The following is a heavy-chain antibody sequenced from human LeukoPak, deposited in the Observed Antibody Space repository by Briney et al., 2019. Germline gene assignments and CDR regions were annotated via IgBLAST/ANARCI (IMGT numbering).Heavy chain of an antibody. Sequence: GASVKVSCKASGYTFTDYYMHRVRQAPGQGLEWVRWINPNNGGTNYAQKFQGRVTMTRDTSISTAYMEVSRLRSDDTAVYYCASIGGTSLDYWGQGTLATVSS. D-gene: IGHD4-23*01. CDR1: GYTFTDYY. CDR2: INPNNGGT. V-gene: IGHV1-2*02. CDR3: ASIGGTSLDY. J-gene: IGHJ4*02.